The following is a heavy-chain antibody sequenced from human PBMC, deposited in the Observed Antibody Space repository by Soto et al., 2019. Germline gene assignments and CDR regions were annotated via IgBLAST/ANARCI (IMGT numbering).Heavy chain of an antibody. V-gene: IGHV1-69*13. Sequence: ASVKVSCKASGGTFSSYAISWVRQAPGQGLEWMGGIIPIFGTANYAQKFQGRVTITADESTSTAYMELSSLRSEDTAVYYCARDRVAAAGTTVYYFDYWGQGTLVTVSS. J-gene: IGHJ4*02. D-gene: IGHD6-13*01. CDR1: GGTFSSYA. CDR2: IIPIFGTA. CDR3: ARDRVAAAGTTVYYFDY.